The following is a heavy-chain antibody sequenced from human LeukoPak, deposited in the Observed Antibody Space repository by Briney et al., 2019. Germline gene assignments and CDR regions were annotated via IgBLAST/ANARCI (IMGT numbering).Heavy chain of an antibody. J-gene: IGHJ4*02. V-gene: IGHV4-31*03. D-gene: IGHD4-23*01. Sequence: SETLSLTCTVSGGSISSGGYYWSWIRRHPGKGLEWIGYIYYSGSTYYNPSLKSRVTISVDTSKNQFSLKLSSVTAADTAVYYCARDSGYGGNRNFDYWGQGTLVTVSS. CDR3: ARDSGYGGNRNFDY. CDR1: GGSISSGGYY. CDR2: IYYSGST.